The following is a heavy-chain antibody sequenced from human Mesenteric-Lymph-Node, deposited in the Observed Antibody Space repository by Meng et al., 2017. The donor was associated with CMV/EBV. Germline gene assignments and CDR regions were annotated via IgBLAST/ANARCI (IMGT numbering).Heavy chain of an antibody. CDR1: GYSISSGYY. D-gene: IGHD3-10*01. CDR2: INHSGST. Sequence: SETLSLTCTVSGYSISSGYYWGWIRQPPGKGLEWIGEINHSGSTNYNPSLKSRVTISVDTSKNQFSLKLSSVTAADTAVYYCARGSLRYYGSGSLNWFDPWGQGTLVTVSS. J-gene: IGHJ5*02. V-gene: IGHV4-38-2*02. CDR3: ARGSLRYYGSGSLNWFDP.